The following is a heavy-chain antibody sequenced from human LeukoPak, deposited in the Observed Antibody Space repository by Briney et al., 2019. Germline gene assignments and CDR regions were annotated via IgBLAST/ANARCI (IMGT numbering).Heavy chain of an antibody. Sequence: GGSLRLSCAASGFTFDDYAMHWVRQAPGKGLEWVSGISWNSGSIGYADSVKGRFTISRDNAENSLYLQMNSLRAEDTAVYYCAKYSTEQQLVRYYGMDVWGQGTTVTVSS. D-gene: IGHD6-13*01. CDR2: ISWNSGSI. CDR3: AKYSTEQQLVRYYGMDV. V-gene: IGHV3-9*01. CDR1: GFTFDDYA. J-gene: IGHJ6*02.